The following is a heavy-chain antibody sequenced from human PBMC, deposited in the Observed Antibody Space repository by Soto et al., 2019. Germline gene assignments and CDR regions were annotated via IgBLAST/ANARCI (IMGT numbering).Heavy chain of an antibody. CDR3: ARGMYDFWSGHPNPSYYYGMDV. Sequence: PSETLSLTCTVSGGSISSGGYYWSWIRQHPGKGLEWIGYIYYSGSTYYNPSLKSRVTISVDTSKNQFSLKLSSVTAADTAVYYCARGMYDFWSGHPNPSYYYGMDVWGQGTTVTVSS. V-gene: IGHV4-31*03. CDR2: IYYSGST. CDR1: GGSISSGGYY. D-gene: IGHD3-3*01. J-gene: IGHJ6*02.